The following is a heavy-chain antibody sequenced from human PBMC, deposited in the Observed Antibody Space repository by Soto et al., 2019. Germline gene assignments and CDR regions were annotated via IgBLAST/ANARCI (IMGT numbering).Heavy chain of an antibody. D-gene: IGHD2-21*02. J-gene: IGHJ4*02. CDR3: ARQRTTVVTQAYFDY. CDR1: GESISSSSYY. V-gene: IGHV4-39*01. Sequence: SETLSLTCIVSGESISSSSYYWGWIRQPPGKGLEWIGSIYHSGRTYYNPSLKSRGSISIDTSKNQFSLKLSSVTAADTALYYCARQRTTVVTQAYFDYWGQGALVT. CDR2: IYHSGRT.